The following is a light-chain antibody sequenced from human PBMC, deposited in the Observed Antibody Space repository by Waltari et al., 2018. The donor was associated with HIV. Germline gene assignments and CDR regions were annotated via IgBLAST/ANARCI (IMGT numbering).Light chain of an antibody. Sequence: QSVMTQPPSASGTPGPRVTISCSGSSSNIGRNYVNWYQQLPGTTPKPPIYRNNQRPSGVPDRFSGSKSGTSASLAISGLRSEDEADYYCAAWDDSLSGSWVFGGGTQVTVL. CDR1: SSNIGRNY. CDR3: AAWDDSLSGSWV. V-gene: IGLV1-47*01. CDR2: RNN. J-gene: IGLJ3*02.